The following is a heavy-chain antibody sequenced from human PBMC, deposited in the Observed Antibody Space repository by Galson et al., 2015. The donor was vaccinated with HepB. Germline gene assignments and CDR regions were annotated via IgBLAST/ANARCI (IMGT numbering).Heavy chain of an antibody. J-gene: IGHJ4*02. V-gene: IGHV3-7*03. Sequence: SLRLSCAASGFTFINSGMTWVRQAPGKGLEWVANIKQDGREKHYLDSVEGRFTISRDNTKNSLFLQMTSLRAEDTAIYYCATLWSDYWGQGTLVTVSS. CDR3: ATLWSDY. CDR1: GFTFINSG. D-gene: IGHD2-21*01. CDR2: IKQDGREK.